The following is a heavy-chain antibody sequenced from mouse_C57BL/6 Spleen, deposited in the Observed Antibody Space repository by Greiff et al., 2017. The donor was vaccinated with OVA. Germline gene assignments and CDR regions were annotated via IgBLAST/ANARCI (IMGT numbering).Heavy chain of an antibody. V-gene: IGHV1-55*01. CDR1: GYTFTSYW. CDR2: IYPGSGST. J-gene: IGHJ4*01. CDR3: ARPGLLRNYYAMDY. Sequence: VQLQQPGAELVKPGASVKMSCKASGYTFTSYWITWVKQRPGQGLEWIGDIYPGSGSTNYTEKFKSKATLTVDTSSSTAYMQLSSLTSEDSAVDYCARPGLLRNYYAMDYCGQGTSVTVSS. D-gene: IGHD1-1*01.